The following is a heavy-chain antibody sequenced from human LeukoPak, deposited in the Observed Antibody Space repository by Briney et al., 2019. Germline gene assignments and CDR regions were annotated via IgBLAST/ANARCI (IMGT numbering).Heavy chain of an antibody. CDR2: TNSDGSST. CDR1: GFTFSSYW. D-gene: IGHD4-11*01. Sequence: GGSLRLSCAASGFTFSSYWMHWVRQAPGKGLVWVSRTNSDGSSTSYADSVKGRFTISRDNAKNTLYLQMNSLRAEDTAVYYCARVGDYSNLPFDYWGQGTLVTVSS. J-gene: IGHJ4*02. CDR3: ARVGDYSNLPFDY. V-gene: IGHV3-74*01.